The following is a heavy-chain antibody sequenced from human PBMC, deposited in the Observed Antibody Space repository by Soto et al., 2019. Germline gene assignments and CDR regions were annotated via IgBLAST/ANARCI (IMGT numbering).Heavy chain of an antibody. CDR2: ISPYSGYT. V-gene: IGHV1-18*01. CDR1: GYNFMKYG. D-gene: IGHD3-22*01. Sequence: ASVKVSCKGFGYNFMKYGINWVRQAPGQGLEWVGWISPYSGYTHSAQKFHGRLTLTTDTAASTAYMELEVLRSDDTAVYYCARAFFYQGSDSRGYSFDAFDFWGPGTLVTVSS. CDR3: ARAFFYQGSDSRGYSFDAFDF. J-gene: IGHJ3*01.